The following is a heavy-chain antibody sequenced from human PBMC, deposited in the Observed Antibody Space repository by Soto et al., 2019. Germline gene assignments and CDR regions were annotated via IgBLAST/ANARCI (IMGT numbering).Heavy chain of an antibody. CDR3: ARMYNSGFYRPEGDYFFYGMDV. CDR1: GDSISDYY. J-gene: IGHJ6*02. CDR2: FYYSGNT. V-gene: IGHV4-4*07. Sequence: SETLSLTCTVSGDSISDYYWSWIRQPAGKGLEWIGRFYYSGNTKSNPSLKSRVTMSADTSKNQFSLSLRSVTTADSAIYYCARMYNSGFYRPEGDYFFYGMDVWGQGTTVTVSS. D-gene: IGHD6-19*01.